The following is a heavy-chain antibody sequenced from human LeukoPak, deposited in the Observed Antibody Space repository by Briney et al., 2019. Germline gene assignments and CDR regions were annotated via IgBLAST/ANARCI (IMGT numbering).Heavy chain of an antibody. V-gene: IGHV3-33*01. Sequence: PGRSLRLSCAASGSTFSSYGMHWVRQAPGKGLEWVAVIWYDGSNKYYADSVKGRFTISRDNSKNTLYLQMNSLRAEDTAVYYCARGFYYFDYWGQGTLVTVSS. CDR1: GSTFSSYG. D-gene: IGHD2/OR15-2a*01. J-gene: IGHJ4*02. CDR2: IWYDGSNK. CDR3: ARGFYYFDY.